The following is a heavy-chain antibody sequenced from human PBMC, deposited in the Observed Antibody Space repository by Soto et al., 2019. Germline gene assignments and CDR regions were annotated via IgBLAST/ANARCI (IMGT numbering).Heavy chain of an antibody. CDR2: ISAYNGNT. V-gene: IGHV1-18*01. D-gene: IGHD2-15*01. CDR1: GYTFTSYG. Sequence: ASVKVSCKASGYTFTSYGISWVRQAPGQGLEWMGWISAYNGNTNYAQKLQGRVTMTTDTSTSTAYMELRSLRSDDTAVYYCARDSRSGDSCYFEIDYWGQGTLVTVSS. CDR3: ARDSRSGDSCYFEIDY. J-gene: IGHJ4*02.